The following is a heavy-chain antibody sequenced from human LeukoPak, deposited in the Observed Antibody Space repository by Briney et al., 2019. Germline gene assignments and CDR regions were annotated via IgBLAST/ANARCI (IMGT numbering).Heavy chain of an antibody. CDR3: ARDSVIDSRNYYYMDV. D-gene: IGHD2/OR15-2a*01. CDR1: GYTFTGYY. CDR2: INPNSGGT. Sequence: ASVKVSCKASGYTFTGYYMHWVRQAPGQGLEWMGWINPNSGGTNYAQKFQGRVTMTRDTSISTAYMELSRLRSDDTAVYYCARDSVIDSRNYYYMDVWGKGTTVTVSS. V-gene: IGHV1-2*02. J-gene: IGHJ6*03.